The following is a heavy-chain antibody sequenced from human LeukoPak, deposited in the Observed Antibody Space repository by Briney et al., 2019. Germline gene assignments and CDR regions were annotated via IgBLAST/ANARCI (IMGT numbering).Heavy chain of an antibody. V-gene: IGHV1-69*05. CDR3: APAPITMVRGVITSDAFDT. D-gene: IGHD3-10*01. J-gene: IGHJ3*02. Sequence: SVKVSCKASGGTFSSYAISWVRQAPGQGLEWMGRIIPIFGTANYAQKFQGRVTITTDESTSTAYMELSSLRSEDTAVYYCAPAPITMVRGVITSDAFDTWGQGTMVTVSS. CDR2: IIPIFGTA. CDR1: GGTFSSYA.